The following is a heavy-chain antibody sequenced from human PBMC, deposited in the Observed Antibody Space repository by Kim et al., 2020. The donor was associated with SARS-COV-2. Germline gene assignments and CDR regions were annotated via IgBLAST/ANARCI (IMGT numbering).Heavy chain of an antibody. V-gene: IGHV4-59*11. CDR3: ARGTGNRFYDY. Sequence: SETLSLTCSVSGASINNHFWSWVRQAPGKRLEWIGYIFYMGSTNYNPSLNSRVTISIDKSKTHFSLRLTSVTAADTAVYFCARGTGNRFYDYWGQGTLVSVSS. D-gene: IGHD3-9*01. CDR1: GASINNHF. CDR2: IFYMGST. J-gene: IGHJ4*02.